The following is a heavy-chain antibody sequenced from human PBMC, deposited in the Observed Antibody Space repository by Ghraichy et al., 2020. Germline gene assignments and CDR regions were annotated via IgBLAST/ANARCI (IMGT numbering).Heavy chain of an antibody. D-gene: IGHD3-3*01. CDR1: GGSISSYY. V-gene: IGHV4-59*08. Sequence: SETLSLTCTVSGGSISSYYWSWIRQPPGKGLEWIGYIYYSGSTNYNPSLKSRVTISVDTSKNQFSLKLSSVTAADTAVYYCARRHYDFWSGHTNGMDVWGQGTTVTVSS. J-gene: IGHJ6*02. CDR2: IYYSGST. CDR3: ARRHYDFWSGHTNGMDV.